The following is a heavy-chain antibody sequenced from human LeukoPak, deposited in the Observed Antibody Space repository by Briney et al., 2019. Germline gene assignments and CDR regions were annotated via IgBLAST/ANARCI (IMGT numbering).Heavy chain of an antibody. CDR3: ARASGDIVETATMGSY. D-gene: IGHD5-18*01. CDR2: ISSSCSSI. Sequence: GGSLRLSCAASGFTFNSYSMNWVRQAPGKGLEWVSSISSSCSSIYYADSVKGRFTISRDNAKISLYLQMNSLRAEDTAVYYCARASGDIVETATMGSYWGQGTLVTVSS. V-gene: IGHV3-21*01. CDR1: GFTFNSYS. J-gene: IGHJ4*02.